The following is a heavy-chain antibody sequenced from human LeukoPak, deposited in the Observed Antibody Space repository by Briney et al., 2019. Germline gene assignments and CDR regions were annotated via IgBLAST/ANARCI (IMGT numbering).Heavy chain of an antibody. V-gene: IGHV1-18*04. J-gene: IGHJ5*02. CDR2: ISAYNGNT. CDR1: GYTFTSYY. D-gene: IGHD2-2*01. Sequence: RRASVKVSCKAFGYTFTSYYMHWVRQAPGQGLEWMGWISAYNGNTNYAQKLQGRVTMTTDTSTSTAYMELRSLRSDDTAVYYCARVVVPAALYNWFDPWGQGTLVTVSS. CDR3: ARVVVPAALYNWFDP.